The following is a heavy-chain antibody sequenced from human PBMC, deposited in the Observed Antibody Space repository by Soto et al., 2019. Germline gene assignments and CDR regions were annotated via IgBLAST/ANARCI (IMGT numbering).Heavy chain of an antibody. V-gene: IGHV1-46*01. CDR2: INPIFGTA. J-gene: IGHJ4*02. CDR3: ARDSGYDSPFDY. D-gene: IGHD5-12*01. CDR1: GYTFTTYY. Sequence: QVQLVQSGAEVKKPGASVKVSCKASGYTFTTYYMHWVRQAPGQGLEWMGIINPIFGTANYAQKFQGRVTITADESTSTAYMELSSLRSEDTAVYYCARDSGYDSPFDYWGQGTLVTVSS.